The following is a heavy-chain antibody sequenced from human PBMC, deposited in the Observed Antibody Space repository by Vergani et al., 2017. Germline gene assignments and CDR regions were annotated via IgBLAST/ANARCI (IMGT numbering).Heavy chain of an antibody. CDR2: ISYDGSNK. J-gene: IGHJ6*02. CDR1: GFTFSSYG. V-gene: IGHV3-30*18. Sequence: QVPLVESGGGVVQPGRSLRLSCAASGFTFSSYGMHWVRQAPGKGLEWVAVISYDGSNKDYADSVKGRFTISRDNSKNTLYLQMNSLRAEDTAVYYCAKSIAAHGLGNYYYGMDVWGQGTTVTVSS. CDR3: AKSIAAHGLGNYYYGMDV. D-gene: IGHD6-6*01.